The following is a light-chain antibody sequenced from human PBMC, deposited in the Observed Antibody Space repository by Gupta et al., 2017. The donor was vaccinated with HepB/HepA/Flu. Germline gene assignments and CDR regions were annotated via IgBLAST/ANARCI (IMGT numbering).Light chain of an antibody. V-gene: IGKV1-39*01. Sequence: DIQMTQSPSSLSASVGDRVTITCRASQSISSYLDWYQQKPGKVPKLLIYAASTLQSGVPSRFSGSGSETDFTLTIGSLQPEDFATYYCQQSHSTPLTFGGGTKVEIK. CDR1: QSISSY. CDR2: AAS. CDR3: QQSHSTPLT. J-gene: IGKJ4*01.